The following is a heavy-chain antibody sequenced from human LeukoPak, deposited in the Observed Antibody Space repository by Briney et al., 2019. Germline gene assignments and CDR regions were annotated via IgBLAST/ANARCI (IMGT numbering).Heavy chain of an antibody. V-gene: IGHV1-46*01. Sequence: ASVKVSCKASGYTFTSYYMHWARQAPGQGLGWMGIINPSGGSTSYAQKFQGRVTMTRDTSTSTVYMELSSLRSEDTAVYYCARDNSYYYDSSGYYHAFDIWGQGTMVTVSS. CDR3: ARDNSYYYDSSGYYHAFDI. J-gene: IGHJ3*02. D-gene: IGHD3-22*01. CDR2: INPSGGST. CDR1: GYTFTSYY.